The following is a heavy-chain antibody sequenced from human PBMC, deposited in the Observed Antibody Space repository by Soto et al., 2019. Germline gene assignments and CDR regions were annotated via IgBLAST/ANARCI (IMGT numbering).Heavy chain of an antibody. Sequence: LSLTCAVYGGSFSGYYWSWIRQPPGKGLEWIGEIDHGGSTNYNPSLESRVTISFDTSRNQFSLKLKSVTAADTAVYFCARVGGYSYHLYGMDVWGQGTTLTVSS. CDR3: ARVGGYSYHLYGMDV. V-gene: IGHV4-34*01. D-gene: IGHD5-18*01. J-gene: IGHJ6*02. CDR2: IDHGGST. CDR1: GGSFSGYY.